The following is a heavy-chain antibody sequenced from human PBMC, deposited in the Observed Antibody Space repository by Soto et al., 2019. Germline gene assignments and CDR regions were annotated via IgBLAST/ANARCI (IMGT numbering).Heavy chain of an antibody. CDR2: ISGSGGST. J-gene: IGHJ4*02. CDR3: AKDRVVVVAATYFDY. D-gene: IGHD2-15*01. CDR1: GLTFSSYA. V-gene: IGHV3-23*01. Sequence: PGGSLRLSCAASGLTFSSYAMSWVRQAPGKGLEWVSAISGSGGSTYYADSVKGRFTISRDNSKNTLYLQMNSLRAEDTAVYYCAKDRVVVVAATYFDYWGQGTLVTVSS.